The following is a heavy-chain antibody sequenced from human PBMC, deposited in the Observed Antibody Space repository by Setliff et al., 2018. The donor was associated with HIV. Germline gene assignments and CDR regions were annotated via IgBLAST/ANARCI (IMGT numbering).Heavy chain of an antibody. CDR1: GYTFTSYY. J-gene: IGHJ4*02. Sequence: ASVKVSCKASGYTFTSYYVHWVRQAPGQGLEWMGILNPSGDSTAYAQKFQGRVTMTRDTSTSTVYMELSSLRSDDTAVYYCARSNYYEDVDYWGQGTLVTVSS. CDR2: LNPSGDST. V-gene: IGHV1-46*01. D-gene: IGHD3-22*01. CDR3: ARSNYYEDVDY.